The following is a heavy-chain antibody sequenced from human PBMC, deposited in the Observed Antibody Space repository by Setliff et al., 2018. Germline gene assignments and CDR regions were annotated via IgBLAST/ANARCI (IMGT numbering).Heavy chain of an antibody. D-gene: IGHD3-10*01. Sequence: ASVKVSCKASGYTFATHAIHWVRQAPGQRPEWMGLINTDNGRPAYSQKFQGRVTIARDTSANIAYMELRSLTSEDTAVYYCARGRAHYYFSGSFMDYWGQGTLVTVSS. CDR3: ARGRAHYYFSGSFMDY. CDR2: INTDNGRP. V-gene: IGHV1-3*04. CDR1: GYTFATHA. J-gene: IGHJ4*02.